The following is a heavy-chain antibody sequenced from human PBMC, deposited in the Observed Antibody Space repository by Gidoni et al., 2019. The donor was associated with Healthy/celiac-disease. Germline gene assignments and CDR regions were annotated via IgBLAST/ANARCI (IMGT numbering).Heavy chain of an antibody. Sequence: QVQLVQSGAAVKRPGSSVKVSCKASGGTFSSHAISWVRQAPGHGFEWMGGIIPIFVTANYANKYQARATITAYASTSTAYMDLSSLRSEDTTVYYCAIDREYQLLSGLDRTFYYMDVWGKGTTVTVSS. CDR2: IIPIFVTA. V-gene: IGHV1-69*01. CDR1: GGTFSSHA. D-gene: IGHD2-2*01. J-gene: IGHJ6*03. CDR3: AIDREYQLLSGLDRTFYYMDV.